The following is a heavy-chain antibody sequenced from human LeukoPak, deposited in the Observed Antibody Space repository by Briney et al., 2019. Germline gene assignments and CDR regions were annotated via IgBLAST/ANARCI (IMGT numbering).Heavy chain of an antibody. CDR3: AKDTGTTLDH. CDR1: GFTFSSYG. CDR2: IRYDGSDE. D-gene: IGHD1-1*01. V-gene: IGHV3-30*02. J-gene: IGHJ1*01. Sequence: GGSLRLSCAASGFTFSSYGIHWVRQAPGKGLEWVAFIRYDGSDEYYADSVKGRFTISRDNYKNTLSLQMNSLRVEDTAVYYCAKDTGTTLDHWGQGTLVTVSS.